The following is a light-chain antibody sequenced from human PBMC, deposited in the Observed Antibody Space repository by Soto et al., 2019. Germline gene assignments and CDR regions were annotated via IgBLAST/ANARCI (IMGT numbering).Light chain of an antibody. CDR3: QQTYSSPIT. CDR1: QSISSY. J-gene: IGKJ5*01. Sequence: DLQMTQSPSTLSPPVGDRVTNTCPASQSISSYLNWYQQKPGKAPKLLISAASILQSGVPSRFSGSGSGTDFTLTISNLQPEDFAGYYCQQTYSSPITFGQGTRLEIK. V-gene: IGKV1-39*01. CDR2: AAS.